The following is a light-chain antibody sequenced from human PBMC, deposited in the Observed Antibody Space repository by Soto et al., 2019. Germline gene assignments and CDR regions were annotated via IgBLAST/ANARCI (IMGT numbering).Light chain of an antibody. CDR3: QQYENSPIT. Sequence: DIVLTQSPATLSMSPGERANLSCRASESVSINLAWYQQKPGQSPRLLVYDASSRATGIPDRFSGTGSETDFTLTINRLEPEDFAVYYCQQYENSPITFGQGTRLEIK. CDR2: DAS. V-gene: IGKV3-20*01. J-gene: IGKJ5*01. CDR1: ESVSIN.